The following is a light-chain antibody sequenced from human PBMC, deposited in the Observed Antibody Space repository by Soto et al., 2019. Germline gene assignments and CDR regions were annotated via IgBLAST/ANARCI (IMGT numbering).Light chain of an antibody. CDR1: QTVTSNF. J-gene: IGKJ1*01. CDR3: QQYGSSPWT. Sequence: IVLTNSPATLSLTPEDRATLSCRASQTVTSNFLAWHQQKPGQTPRLLIYGASSRATGIPDRFSGSGSGTDFTLTISRLEPEDFAVYYCQQYGSSPWTFGQGTKVDIK. CDR2: GAS. V-gene: IGKV3-20*01.